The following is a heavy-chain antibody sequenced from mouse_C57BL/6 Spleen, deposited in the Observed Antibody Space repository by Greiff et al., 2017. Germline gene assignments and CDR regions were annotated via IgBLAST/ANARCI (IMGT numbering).Heavy chain of an antibody. D-gene: IGHD2-5*01. V-gene: IGHV1-77*01. CDR1: GYTFTDYY. J-gene: IGHJ4*01. Sequence: VQLQQSGAELVKPGASVKISCKASGYTFTDYYINWVKQRPGQGLEWIGKIGPGSGSTYYNEKFKGKATLTADKSSSTAYMQLSSLTSEDSAVYFCASYHSNYLGAMDYWGQGTSVTVSS. CDR3: ASYHSNYLGAMDY. CDR2: IGPGSGST.